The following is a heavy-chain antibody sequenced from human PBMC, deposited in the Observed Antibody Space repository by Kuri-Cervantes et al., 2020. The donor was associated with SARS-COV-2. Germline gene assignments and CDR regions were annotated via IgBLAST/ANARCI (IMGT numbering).Heavy chain of an antibody. V-gene: IGHV4-34*01. J-gene: IGHJ6*03. D-gene: IGHD3-10*01. CDR3: ARLRRHNNAWFVTGYYMDV. CDR2: INYSGTT. Sequence: GSLRLSCAVYGGSFSDNHWTWVRQPPGKGLEWIGEINYSGTTNYNPSLKSRVTMSVDTSKNQFSLNPTSVTAADTAVYYCARLRRHNNAWFVTGYYMDVWGKGTTVTVSS. CDR1: GGSFSDNH.